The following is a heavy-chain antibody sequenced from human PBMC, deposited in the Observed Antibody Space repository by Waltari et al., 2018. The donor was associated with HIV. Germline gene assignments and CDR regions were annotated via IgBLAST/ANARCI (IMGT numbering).Heavy chain of an antibody. J-gene: IGHJ5*02. V-gene: IGHV3-53*03. CDR3: VRGSLMTTAAP. D-gene: IGHD4-17*01. Sequence: EVQLVESGGGLFRPGGSLRLSCAVSGFNVSSDYMTWVRQPPGKGLGWVSTLYVPNTGNDRFYAPSVKGRFTISRDNSENTLYLQMSGLRAEDTAIYYCVRGSLMTTAAPWGQGTLVTVSS. CDR1: GFNVSSDY. CDR2: LYVPNTGNDR.